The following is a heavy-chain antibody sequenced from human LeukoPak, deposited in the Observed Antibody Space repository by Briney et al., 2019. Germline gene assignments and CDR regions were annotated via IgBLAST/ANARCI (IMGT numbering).Heavy chain of an antibody. CDR2: IRQDGSER. Sequence: GGSLRLSCAASGYIFSNYWMTWVRQAPGKGLEWVAHIRQDGSERHYVDSVKDRFTISRDNAKNSLDLQMDSLRAEDTAVYYCARDWGSTGYDLYDSWGQGTLVTVSS. D-gene: IGHD5-12*01. CDR3: ARDWGSTGYDLYDS. CDR1: GYIFSNYW. J-gene: IGHJ4*02. V-gene: IGHV3-7*01.